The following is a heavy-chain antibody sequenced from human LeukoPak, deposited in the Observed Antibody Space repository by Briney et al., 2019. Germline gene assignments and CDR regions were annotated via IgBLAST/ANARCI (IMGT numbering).Heavy chain of an antibody. Sequence: PSETLSLTCTVSGGSISRYYWSWIRQPAGKGLEWIGRIYTSGSTNYNPSLKSRVTISVDKSKNQFSLKLSSVTAADTAVYYCARATRWVPFDYWGQGTLVTVSS. V-gene: IGHV4-4*07. D-gene: IGHD4-23*01. CDR3: ARATRWVPFDY. CDR1: GGSISRYY. CDR2: IYTSGST. J-gene: IGHJ4*02.